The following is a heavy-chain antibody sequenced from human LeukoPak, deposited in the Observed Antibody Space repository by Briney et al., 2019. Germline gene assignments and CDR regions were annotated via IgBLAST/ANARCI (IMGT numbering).Heavy chain of an antibody. CDR3: ASQYGDYIPCLDY. CDR2: INPNSGGT. V-gene: IGHV1-2*02. CDR1: GYTFTGYY. J-gene: IGHJ4*02. Sequence: GASVKVSCKASGYTFTGYYMHWVRQAPGQGLEWMGWINPNSGGTNYAQKFQGRVTMTGDTSISTAYMELSRLRSDDMAVYYCASQYGDYIPCLDYWGQGTLVTVSS. D-gene: IGHD4-17*01.